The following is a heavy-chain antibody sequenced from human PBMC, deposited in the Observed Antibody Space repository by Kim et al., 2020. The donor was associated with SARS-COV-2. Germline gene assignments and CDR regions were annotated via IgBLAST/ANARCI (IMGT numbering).Heavy chain of an antibody. D-gene: IGHD3-22*01. V-gene: IGHV7-4-1*02. Sequence: ASVKVSCKASGYTFTNYAINWVRQAPGQGLEWMGWINTDTGDPTYAQGFAGSFVFSLDTSVSTAYLQISSLKAEDTAAYYCARVGGVGSYDSSGYSYYYYGMDDWGQGTTVTVSS. J-gene: IGHJ6*02. CDR1: GYTFTNYA. CDR3: ARVGGVGSYDSSGYSYYYYGMDD. CDR2: INTDTGDP.